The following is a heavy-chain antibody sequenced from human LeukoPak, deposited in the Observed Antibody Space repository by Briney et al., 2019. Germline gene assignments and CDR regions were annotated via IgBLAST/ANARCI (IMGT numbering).Heavy chain of an antibody. CDR1: GFTFSNAW. J-gene: IGHJ2*01. V-gene: IGHV3-15*01. CDR2: IRRKTDGGTT. CDR3: ATDLDYSGCFDL. D-gene: IGHD2-15*01. Sequence: GESLRLSCAASGFTFSNAWMSWVRQAPGKGLEWVGRIRRKTDGGTTDHAAPVKGRFTISRDDSKNTLYLEMNSLKTEDTAVYYCATDLDYSGCFDLWGRGVLVTVSS.